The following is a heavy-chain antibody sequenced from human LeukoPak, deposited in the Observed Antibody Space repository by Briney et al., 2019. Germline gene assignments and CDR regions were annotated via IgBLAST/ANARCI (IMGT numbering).Heavy chain of an antibody. Sequence: PGGSLRLSCAASGFTFSSYGMHWVRQAPGKGLEWVANIKQDGSEKYYVDSVKGRFTISRDDAKNLLYLDMNSLRAEDTAVYYCARGHTAVTRHFDFWGQGTLVTVSS. J-gene: IGHJ4*02. V-gene: IGHV3-7*01. D-gene: IGHD4-17*01. CDR2: IKQDGSEK. CDR3: ARGHTAVTRHFDF. CDR1: GFTFSSYG.